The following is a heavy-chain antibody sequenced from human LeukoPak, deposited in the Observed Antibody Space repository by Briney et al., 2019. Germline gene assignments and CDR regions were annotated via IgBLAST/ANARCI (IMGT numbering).Heavy chain of an antibody. J-gene: IGHJ3*02. CDR3: AKDIVVVVAATHDAFDI. Sequence: GASLRLSCAASGFTFSSYAMSWVRQAPGKGLEWVSAISGSGGSTYSADAVTGPLTISRANSNNKLYLQMNSLRAEDTAVYYCAKDIVVVVAATHDAFDIWGQGTMVTVPS. D-gene: IGHD2-15*01. CDR2: ISGSGGST. CDR1: GFTFSSYA. V-gene: IGHV3-23*01.